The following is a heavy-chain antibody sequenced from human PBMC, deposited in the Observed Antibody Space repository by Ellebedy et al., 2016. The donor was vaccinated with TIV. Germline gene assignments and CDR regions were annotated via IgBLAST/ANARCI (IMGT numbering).Heavy chain of an antibody. J-gene: IGHJ4*02. CDR1: GGSISSFY. CDR2: ITHDDAT. CDR3: ARGEDRAKIGY. Sequence: SETLSLXCSVSGGSISSFYWHWIRQPPGKGLEWIGEITHDDATNYNASLKSRVTISADTSKNHFSLKLTSVTAADTAVYYCARGEDRAKIGYWGQGILVTVSS. V-gene: IGHV4-34*01. D-gene: IGHD1-14*01.